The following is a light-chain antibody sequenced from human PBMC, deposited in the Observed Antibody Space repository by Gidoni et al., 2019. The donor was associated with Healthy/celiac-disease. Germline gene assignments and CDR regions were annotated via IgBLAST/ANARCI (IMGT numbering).Light chain of an antibody. CDR2: AAS. Sequence: DIHMTQSPTYLPASVGDRVTITCRASQSISSYLNWYQQKPGKAPKLLIYAASSLQSGVPARFSGSGSGTDFTLTISSLQPEDFATYYCQQSYSTPRTFGEGTKVEIK. CDR1: QSISSY. CDR3: QQSYSTPRT. J-gene: IGKJ4*02. V-gene: IGKV1-39*01.